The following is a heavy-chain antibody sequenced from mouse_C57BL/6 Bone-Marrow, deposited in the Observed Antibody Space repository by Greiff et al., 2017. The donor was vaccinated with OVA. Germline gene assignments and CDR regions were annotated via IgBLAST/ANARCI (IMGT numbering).Heavy chain of an antibody. CDR1: GFNIKDDY. V-gene: IGHV14-4*01. CDR2: IDPENGDT. CDR3: TTWGTTVVEGY. D-gene: IGHD1-1*01. J-gene: IGHJ2*01. Sequence: EVQLQESGAELVRPGASVKLSCTASGFNIKDDYMHWVKQRPEQGLEWIGWIDPENGDTEYASKFHGKATITADTSSNTAYLQLSSLTSEDNAVYYCTTWGTTVVEGYWGQGTTLTVSS.